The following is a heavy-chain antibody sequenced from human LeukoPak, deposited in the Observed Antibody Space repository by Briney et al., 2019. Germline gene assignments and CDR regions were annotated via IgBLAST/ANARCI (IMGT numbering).Heavy chain of an antibody. CDR3: ARGGRGIQLWYPFDY. V-gene: IGHV5-51*01. CDR1: GYSFTSYW. Sequence: GESLKISCKGSGYSFTSYWIGWVRQMPGKGLEWMGIIYPGDSDTRYSPSFQAQVTISADKSISTAYLQWSSLKASDTAMYYCARGGRGIQLWYPFDYWGQGTLVTVSS. J-gene: IGHJ4*02. CDR2: IYPGDSDT. D-gene: IGHD5-18*01.